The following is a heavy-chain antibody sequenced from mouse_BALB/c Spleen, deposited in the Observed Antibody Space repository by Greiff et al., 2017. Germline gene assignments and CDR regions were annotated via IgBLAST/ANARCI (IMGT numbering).Heavy chain of an antibody. Sequence: EVKLVESGGGLVKPGGSLKLSCAASGFTFSDYYMYWVRQTPEKRLEWVATISDGGSYTYYPDSVKGRFTISRDNAKNNLYLQMSSLKSEDTAMYYCAREKEATMFDYWGQGTTLTVSS. V-gene: IGHV5-4*02. J-gene: IGHJ2*01. CDR3: AREKEATMFDY. D-gene: IGHD3-2*02. CDR2: ISDGGSYT. CDR1: GFTFSDYY.